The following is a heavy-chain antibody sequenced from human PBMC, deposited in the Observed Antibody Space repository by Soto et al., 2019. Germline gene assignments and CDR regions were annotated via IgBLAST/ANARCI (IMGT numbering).Heavy chain of an antibody. J-gene: IGHJ3*02. CDR2: IIPIFGTA. CDR1: GGTFSSYA. V-gene: IGHV1-69*13. D-gene: IGHD2-15*01. Sequence: ASVKVSCKASGGTFSSYAISWVRQAPGQGLEWMGGIIPIFGTANYAQKFQGRVTITADESTSTAYMELSSLRSEDTAVYYCARAQDCSGGSCHSPNAFDIWGQGTMVTVSS. CDR3: ARAQDCSGGSCHSPNAFDI.